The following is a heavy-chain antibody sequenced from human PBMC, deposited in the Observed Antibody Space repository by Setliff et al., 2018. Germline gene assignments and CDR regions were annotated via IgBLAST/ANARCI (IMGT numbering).Heavy chain of an antibody. CDR1: GGSFSTYY. D-gene: IGHD1-7*01. CDR2: INHSGST. Sequence: PSETLSLTCAVYGGSFSTYYWIWIRQPPGKGLEWIGEINHSGSTNYNPSLKSRVTISVDTSKNQFSLKLSSVTAADTALYYCARNWHWGFDPWGRGALVTVSS. J-gene: IGHJ5*02. CDR3: ARNWHWGFDP. V-gene: IGHV4-34*01.